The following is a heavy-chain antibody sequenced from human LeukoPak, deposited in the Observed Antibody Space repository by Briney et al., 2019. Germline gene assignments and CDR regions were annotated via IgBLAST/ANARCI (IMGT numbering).Heavy chain of an antibody. V-gene: IGHV4-30-4*08. J-gene: IGHJ4*02. CDR3: ARGEGTVGATRSHFDY. CDR1: GYSISSGYY. D-gene: IGHD1-26*01. Sequence: PSETLSLTCAVSGYSISSGYYWSWIRQPPGKGLEWIGYIYYSGSTYYNPSLKSRVTISVDTSKNQFSLKLSSVTAADTAVYYCARGEGTVGATRSHFDYWGQGTLVTVSS. CDR2: IYYSGST.